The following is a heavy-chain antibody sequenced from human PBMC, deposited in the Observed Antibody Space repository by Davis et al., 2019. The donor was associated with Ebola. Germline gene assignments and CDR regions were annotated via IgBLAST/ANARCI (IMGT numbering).Heavy chain of an antibody. CDR1: VYTLTSYY. D-gene: IGHD1-26*01. CDR2: MNTNSGNT. Sequence: SVTVSRMPSVYTLTSYYFHWVRHATAHGLEWMGWMNTNSGNTGYAQKFQGRVTMTRNTSISTAYMELSSLRFEDTAVYYCARDPSYRSSKWDWLEPWGQGTLVTVSS. CDR3: ARDPSYRSSKWDWLEP. J-gene: IGHJ5*02. V-gene: IGHV1-8*01.